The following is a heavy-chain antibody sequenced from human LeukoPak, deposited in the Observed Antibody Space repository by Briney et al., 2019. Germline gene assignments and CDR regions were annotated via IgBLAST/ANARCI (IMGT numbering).Heavy chain of an antibody. CDR1: GGTFSSYA. CDR3: ANLGSYPFDY. J-gene: IGHJ4*02. D-gene: IGHD1-26*01. CDR2: IIPIFGTA. Sequence: SVTVSCKASGGTFSSYAISWVRQAPGQGLEWMGGIIPIFGTANYAQKFQGRVTITADESTSTAYMELSSLRSEDTAVYYCANLGSYPFDYWGQGTLVTVSS. V-gene: IGHV1-69*13.